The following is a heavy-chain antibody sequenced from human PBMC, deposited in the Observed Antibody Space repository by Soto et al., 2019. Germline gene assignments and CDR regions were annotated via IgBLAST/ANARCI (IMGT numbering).Heavy chain of an antibody. CDR3: AKRDGSANYYYYMDV. CDR1: GFTFSNYP. Sequence: GGSLRLSCAASGFTFSNYPMSWVRQAPGKGLEWISAISESGGDTYSADSVKGRLTISRDNSKNTLYLQMNSLRAEDTAVYYCAKRDGSANYYYYMDVWGKGTTVTVSS. D-gene: IGHD3-10*01. CDR2: ISESGGDT. J-gene: IGHJ6*03. V-gene: IGHV3-23*01.